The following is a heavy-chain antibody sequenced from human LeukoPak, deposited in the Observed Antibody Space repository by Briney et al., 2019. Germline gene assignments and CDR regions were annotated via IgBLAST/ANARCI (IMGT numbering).Heavy chain of an antibody. CDR3: ARDLVLGSGSYGQ. D-gene: IGHD3-10*01. CDR2: IHGDGTFT. V-gene: IGHV3-74*01. J-gene: IGHJ4*02. CDR1: GFTFSTYW. Sequence: GGSLRLSCAASGFTFSTYWMHWVRQAPRKGLVWVSRIHGDGTFTTSADSVKGRFTISRDNAQNMVYLQMNSLRVEDTAVYYCARDLVLGSGSYGQWGQGTLVTVSS.